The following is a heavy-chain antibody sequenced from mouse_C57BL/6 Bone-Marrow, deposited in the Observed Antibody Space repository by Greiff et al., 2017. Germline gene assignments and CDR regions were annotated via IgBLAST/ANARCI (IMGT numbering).Heavy chain of an antibody. CDR3: ARRWGITAVVAQYFDV. J-gene: IGHJ1*03. CDR1: GYTFTGYW. V-gene: IGHV1-9*01. Sequence: VQLQQSGAELMKPGASVKLSCKATGYTFTGYWIEWVKQRPGHGLEWIGEILPGSGSTNYNEKFKGKATFTADTSSNTAYMQLSSLTTEDSAIYYCARRWGITAVVAQYFDVWGTGTTVTVSS. CDR2: ILPGSGST. D-gene: IGHD1-1*01.